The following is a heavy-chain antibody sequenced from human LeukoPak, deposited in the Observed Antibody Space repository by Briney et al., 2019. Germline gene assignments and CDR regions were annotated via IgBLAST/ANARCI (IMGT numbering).Heavy chain of an antibody. CDR2: ISGSGGST. J-gene: IGHJ4*02. CDR3: AKDHYDILTGYYFWYDY. CDR1: GFTFSSYA. V-gene: IGHV3-23*01. Sequence: GGSLRLSCAASGFTFSSYAMSWVRQAPGKGPEWVSAISGSGGSTYYADSVKGRFTISRDNSKNTLYLQMNSLRAEDTAVYYCAKDHYDILTGYYFWYDYWGQGTLVTVSS. D-gene: IGHD3-9*01.